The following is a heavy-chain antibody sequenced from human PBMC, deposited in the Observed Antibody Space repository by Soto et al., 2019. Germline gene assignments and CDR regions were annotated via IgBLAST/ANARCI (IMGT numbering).Heavy chain of an antibody. CDR2: IDWDDDK. CDR3: ARDSVALYYYYYGMDV. Sequence: SGPTLVNPTQTLTLTCTFSGFSLSTSGMCVSWIRQPPGKALEWLARIDWDDDKYYSTSLKTRLTISKDTSKNQVVLTMTNMDPVDTATYYCARDSVALYYYYYGMDVWDQGTTVTVSS. CDR1: GFSLSTSGMC. D-gene: IGHD2-21*01. J-gene: IGHJ6*02. V-gene: IGHV2-70*11.